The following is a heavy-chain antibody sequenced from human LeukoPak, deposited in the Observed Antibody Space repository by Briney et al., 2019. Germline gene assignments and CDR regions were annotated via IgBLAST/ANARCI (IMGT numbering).Heavy chain of an antibody. CDR3: ARDWGYSGNDVLRFFDP. CDR2: ISSSGST. Sequence: PSETLSLTCTVSGDSISSGDYYWSWIRQPAGKGLEWIGRISSSGSTNYNPSLKSRVTLSVDTSKNQFSLNLRSVTAADTAVYYCARDWGYSGNDVLRFFDPWGQGTLVTVSS. V-gene: IGHV4-61*02. CDR1: GDSISSGDYY. D-gene: IGHD5-12*01. J-gene: IGHJ5*02.